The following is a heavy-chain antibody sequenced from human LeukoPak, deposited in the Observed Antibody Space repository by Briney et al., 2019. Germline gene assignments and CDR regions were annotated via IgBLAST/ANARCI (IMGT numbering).Heavy chain of an antibody. CDR3: AREEAARGYFDY. V-gene: IGHV3-53*01. CDR2: IYSDGYT. J-gene: IGHJ4*02. D-gene: IGHD6-6*01. CDR1: GFTFSSYA. Sequence: GGFLRLSCAASGFTFSSYAMSWVRQAPGKGLEWVSVIYSDGYTYYADSVKGRFTISRDNSKNTLYLQMNSLRIEDTAVYYCAREEAARGYFDYWGQGTLVTVSS.